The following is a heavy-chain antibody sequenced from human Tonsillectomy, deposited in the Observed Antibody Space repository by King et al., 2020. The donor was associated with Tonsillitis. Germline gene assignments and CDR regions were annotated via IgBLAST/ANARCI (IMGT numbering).Heavy chain of an antibody. V-gene: IGHV4-39*07. J-gene: IGHJ1*01. CDR1: GGSIRSSSYY. Sequence: QLQESGPGLVKPSETLSLTCTVSGGSIRSSSYYWGWIRQTPGKGLEWIGSIYYSGSTYYNPSLKSRVTISVDTSKNQFSLKLSSVTAADTAVYYCAAPVVPSAYYGTEYFQHWGQGTLVTVSS. CDR2: IYYSGST. CDR3: AAPVVPSAYYGTEYFQH. D-gene: IGHD3-22*01.